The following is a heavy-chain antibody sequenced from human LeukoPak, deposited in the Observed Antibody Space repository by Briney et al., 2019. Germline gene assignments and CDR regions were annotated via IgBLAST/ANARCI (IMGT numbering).Heavy chain of an antibody. Sequence: GGSLRLSCAASGFTFSSYWMTWVRQAPGKGLEWVANIKEDGSEKYYVDSVKGRFTIFRDNAKNSLYLQMNSLRAEDTAVYYCASYYDGSGYFDAFDIWGQGTVVTVSS. J-gene: IGHJ3*02. CDR1: GFTFSSYW. V-gene: IGHV3-7*05. CDR3: ASYYDGSGYFDAFDI. D-gene: IGHD3-22*01. CDR2: IKEDGSEK.